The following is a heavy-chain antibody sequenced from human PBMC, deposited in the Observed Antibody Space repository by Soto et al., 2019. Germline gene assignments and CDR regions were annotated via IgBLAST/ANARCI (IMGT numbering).Heavy chain of an antibody. Sequence: QVQLVESGGGVVQPGRSLRLSCAASGFTFSSYGMHWVRQAPGKGLEWVAVISYDGSNKYYADSVKGRFTISRDNSKNTLYLQMNSLRAEDTAVYYCAKATRPFTVIVFHGMDVWGQGTTVTVSS. CDR1: GFTFSSYG. CDR2: ISYDGSNK. V-gene: IGHV3-30*18. D-gene: IGHD4-4*01. CDR3: AKATRPFTVIVFHGMDV. J-gene: IGHJ6*02.